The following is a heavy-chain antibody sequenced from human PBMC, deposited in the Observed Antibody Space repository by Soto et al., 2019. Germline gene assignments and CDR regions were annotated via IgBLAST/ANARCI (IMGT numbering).Heavy chain of an antibody. CDR3: VKDRDSNSWPSRDV. Sequence: ASVKGSCKTSGYTFTRNGISWVRQAPGQGLEWMGWISPKSGSIKYAQKFQGRGIMTTDTSTSTAYMELRSLRSDDTAVYYCVKDRDSNSWPSRDVWGPGTTVTVSS. CDR1: GYTFTRNG. V-gene: IGHV1-18*01. J-gene: IGHJ6*02. CDR2: ISPKSGSI. D-gene: IGHD3-22*01.